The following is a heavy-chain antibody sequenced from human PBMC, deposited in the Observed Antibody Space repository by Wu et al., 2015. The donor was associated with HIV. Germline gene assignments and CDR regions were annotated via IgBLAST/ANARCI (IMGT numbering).Heavy chain of an antibody. V-gene: IGHV1-2*02. J-gene: IGHJ5*01. Sequence: QVQVVQSGAEVKEPGASVKVSCKTSGYTFTDYYIHWVRQAPGQGLEWMGWINPNTGGTRFAQQFQGRVTMTRDTSITTVYLQLSGLRSDDTAVFYCARERFSSTGNWFDPWGQGTLVTVPS. CDR1: GYTFTDYY. CDR3: ARERFSSTGNWFDP. D-gene: IGHD6-13*01. CDR2: INPNTGGT.